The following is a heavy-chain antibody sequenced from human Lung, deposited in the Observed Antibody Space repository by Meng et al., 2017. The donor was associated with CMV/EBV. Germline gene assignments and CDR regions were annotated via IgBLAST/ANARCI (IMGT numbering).Heavy chain of an antibody. D-gene: IGHD2-15*01. Sequence: SVXVSCQASGYTFTSYEINWVRQATGQGLEWMGWMNPNSGNTGYARKFQGRVTITRNTSISTAYMERSSLRSEDTAVYYCARIGGGNRGAFDYWGQGPLVTVSS. CDR2: MNPNSGNT. CDR3: ARIGGGNRGAFDY. V-gene: IGHV1-8*03. CDR1: GYTFTSYE. J-gene: IGHJ4*02.